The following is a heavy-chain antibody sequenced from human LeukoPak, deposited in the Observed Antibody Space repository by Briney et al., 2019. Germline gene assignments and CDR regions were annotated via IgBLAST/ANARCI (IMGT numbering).Heavy chain of an antibody. J-gene: IGHJ4*02. V-gene: IGHV3-74*01. D-gene: IGHD3-16*01. CDR1: GFTFTNYW. CDR2: LPPDELGI. Sequence: GGSLRLSCAASGFTFTNYWMHWVRQAPGMGLVWVSRLPPDELGIIYADSVKGRFTVSRDNAKNTVYLQMNNLRVDDTAMYYCVGTISSRGSEYWGQGALVTVSS. CDR3: VGTISSRGSEY.